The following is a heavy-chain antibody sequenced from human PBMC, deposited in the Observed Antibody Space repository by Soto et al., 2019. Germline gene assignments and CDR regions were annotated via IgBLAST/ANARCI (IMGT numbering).Heavy chain of an antibody. D-gene: IGHD1-1*01. V-gene: IGHV3-30*04. Sequence: QVQLMESGGGVVQPGRSLGLSCTGSGFIFSDYAFHWVRQAPGKGLEWVALLSYNEGNEKYASSLKGRFTISRDNSKNTLYLQMNSLRTEDTAMYYCAKEGPITNWYFDYWGQGTLVTVSS. CDR2: LSYNEGNE. CDR3: AKEGPITNWYFDY. J-gene: IGHJ4*02. CDR1: GFIFSDYA.